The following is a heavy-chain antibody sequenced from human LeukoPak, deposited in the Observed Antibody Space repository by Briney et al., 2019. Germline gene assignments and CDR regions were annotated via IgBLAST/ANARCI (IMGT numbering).Heavy chain of an antibody. D-gene: IGHD2-2*03. V-gene: IGHV3-48*03. CDR3: ARDVDIVVVPAAIFGTGPFDP. J-gene: IGHJ5*02. Sequence: GGSLRLSCAASGFTFSSYEMNWVRQAPGKGLEWVSYISSSGSTIYYADSVKVRFTISRDNAKNSLYLQMNNLRAEDTAVYYCARDVDIVVVPAAIFGTGPFDPWGQGTLVTVSS. CDR2: ISSSGSTI. CDR1: GFTFSSYE.